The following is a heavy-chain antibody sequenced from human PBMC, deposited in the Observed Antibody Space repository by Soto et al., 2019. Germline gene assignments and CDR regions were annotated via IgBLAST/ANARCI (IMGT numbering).Heavy chain of an antibody. CDR2: IYYSGST. V-gene: IGHV4-59*08. D-gene: IGHD2-2*01. CDR1: GGSISSYY. J-gene: IGHJ5*02. CDR3: ARHGDCSSTSCYGNRYNWFDP. Sequence: QVQLQESGPGLVKPSETLSLTCTVAGGSISSYYWSWIRQPPGKGLEWIGYIYYSGSTHDNPSLKSRVTISVDTSKNQCSLKLSSVPAADTAVYYCARHGDCSSTSCYGNRYNWFDPWGQGTLVTVSS.